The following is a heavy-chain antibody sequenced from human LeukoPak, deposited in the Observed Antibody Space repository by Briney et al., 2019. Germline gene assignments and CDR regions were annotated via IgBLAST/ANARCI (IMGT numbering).Heavy chain of an antibody. Sequence: GGSLRLSCAASGFTFSSYWMHWVRQAPGKGLVWVSRIKSDGSSTRYADSVKGRFTISRDNAKNTLWLQMNSLRAEDTALYYCATDLDYGSYSHFDFWGQGTLVTVSS. D-gene: IGHD4-11*01. CDR1: GFTFSSYW. CDR2: IKSDGSST. CDR3: ATDLDYGSYSHFDF. J-gene: IGHJ4*02. V-gene: IGHV3-74*01.